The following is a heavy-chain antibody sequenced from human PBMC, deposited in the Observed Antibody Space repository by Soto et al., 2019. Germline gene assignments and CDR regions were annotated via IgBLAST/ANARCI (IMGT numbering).Heavy chain of an antibody. Sequence: GESLKISCKGSGYSFTSYWIGWVRQVPGKGLEWMGIIYPGDSDTRYSPSFQGQVTISADKSISTAYLQWSSLKASDTAMYYCARQDGGAQLWEGDFDYWGQGTLVTVSS. D-gene: IGHD5-18*01. CDR1: GYSFTSYW. CDR2: IYPGDSDT. V-gene: IGHV5-51*01. CDR3: ARQDGGAQLWEGDFDY. J-gene: IGHJ4*02.